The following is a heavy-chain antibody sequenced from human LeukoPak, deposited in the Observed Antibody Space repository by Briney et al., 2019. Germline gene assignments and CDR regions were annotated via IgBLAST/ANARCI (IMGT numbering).Heavy chain of an antibody. V-gene: IGHV4-59*01. CDR2: FYYSRVT. Sequence: SETLSLTCTVSGDSITSFYWSWIRQSPGKGLEWIGYFYYSRVTTYNPSLRRRATISADTSQNQFSLKLRTVTAADTAVDYYARAISAWSYFYYMDVWGKGTTVAVSS. D-gene: IGHD6-19*01. CDR1: GDSITSFY. CDR3: ARAISAWSYFYYMDV. J-gene: IGHJ6*03.